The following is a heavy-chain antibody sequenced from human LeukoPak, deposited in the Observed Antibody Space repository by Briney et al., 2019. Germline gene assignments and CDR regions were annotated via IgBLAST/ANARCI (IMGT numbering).Heavy chain of an antibody. V-gene: IGHV3-21*01. J-gene: IGHJ4*02. Sequence: GGSLRLSCAASGFTFSSYSMNWVRQAPGKGVEWVSSISSSSSYIYYADSVKGRFTTSRDNAKNSLYLQMNSLRAEDTAVYYCAVYGSGRSDTHYVDYWGQGTLVTVSS. CDR2: ISSSSSYI. D-gene: IGHD3-10*01. CDR1: GFTFSSYS. CDR3: AVYGSGRSDTHYVDY.